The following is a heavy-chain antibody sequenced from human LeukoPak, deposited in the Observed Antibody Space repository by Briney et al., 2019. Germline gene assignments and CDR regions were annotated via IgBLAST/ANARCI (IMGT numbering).Heavy chain of an antibody. D-gene: IGHD6-6*01. CDR1: GFTFGDYA. Sequence: GGSLRLSCTASGFTFGDYAMSWVRQAPGKGLEWVGFIRSKAYGGTTEYAASVKGRFTISRDDSKSIAYLQMNSLKTEDTAVYYCTRVIRSSSRPPPPHHYYYYGMDVWGQGTTVTVSS. CDR3: TRVIRSSSRPPPPHHYYYYGMDV. V-gene: IGHV3-49*04. CDR2: IRSKAYGGTT. J-gene: IGHJ6*02.